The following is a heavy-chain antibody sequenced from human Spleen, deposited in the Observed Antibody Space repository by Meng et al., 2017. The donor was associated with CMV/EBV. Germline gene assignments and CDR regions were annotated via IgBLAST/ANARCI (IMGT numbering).Heavy chain of an antibody. CDR2: ISSSSSYI. J-gene: IGHJ6*02. D-gene: IGHD1-26*01. CDR3: PRGFGSYTMYV. V-gene: IGHV3-21*01. CDR1: GFTFSSYS. Sequence: GESLKISCAASGFTFSSYSMNWVRQAPGKGLEWVSSISSSSSYIYYADSVKGRFTISRDNAKNSLCLQMNSLRAEDTAVYYCPRGFGSYTMYVWGQGTTLTVSS.